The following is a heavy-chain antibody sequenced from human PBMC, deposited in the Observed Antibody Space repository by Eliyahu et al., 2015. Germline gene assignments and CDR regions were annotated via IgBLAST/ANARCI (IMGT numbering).Heavy chain of an antibody. Sequence: QVQLVESGGGVVQPGRSLRLSXXXSGFSFSXYGMHWVRQAXGKGLEWVAVVSYDGSDKYYADSVKGRFSISRDNTKSTLYLHMSSLRAEDTAVYYCAKENNSGQDSYYYYMDVWGRGTTVTVS. CDR1: GFSFSXYG. V-gene: IGHV3-30*18. J-gene: IGHJ6*03. D-gene: IGHD1/OR15-1a*01. CDR3: AKENNSGQDSYYYYMDV. CDR2: VSYDGSDK.